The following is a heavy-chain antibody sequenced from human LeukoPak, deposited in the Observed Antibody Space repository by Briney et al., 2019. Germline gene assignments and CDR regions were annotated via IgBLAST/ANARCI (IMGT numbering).Heavy chain of an antibody. J-gene: IGHJ5*02. CDR3: AKDRSTFGGVIVTHNWFDP. CDR2: ISYDGSNK. CDR1: RFTFSSYG. D-gene: IGHD3-16*02. Sequence: PGRSLRLSCAASRFTFSSYGMHWVRQAPGKGLEWVAVISYDGSNKYYADSVKGRFTISRDNSKNTLYLQMNSLRAEDTAVYYCAKDRSTFGGVIVTHNWFDPWGQGTLVTVSS. V-gene: IGHV3-30*18.